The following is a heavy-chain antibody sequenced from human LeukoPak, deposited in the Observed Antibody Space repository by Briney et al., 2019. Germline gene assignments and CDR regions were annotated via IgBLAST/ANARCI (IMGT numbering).Heavy chain of an antibody. CDR2: IYYSGGT. CDR1: GGSISSYY. J-gene: IGHJ5*02. CDR3: ARQRSSTSSFDP. V-gene: IGHV4-59*08. Sequence: PSETLSLTCTVSGGSISSYYWSWIRQPPGKGLEWIGYIYYSGGTNYNPSLKSRVTISVDTSKNQFSLKLSSVTAADTAVYYCARQRSSTSSFDPWGQGTLVTVSS. D-gene: IGHD2-2*01.